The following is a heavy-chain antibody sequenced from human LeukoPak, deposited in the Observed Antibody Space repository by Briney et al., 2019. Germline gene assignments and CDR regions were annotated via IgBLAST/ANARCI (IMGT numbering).Heavy chain of an antibody. V-gene: IGHV4-39*07. J-gene: IGHJ4*02. CDR3: ARDLAVVRGADY. CDR2: MHGSGST. Sequence: SETLSLTCTVSGDSISSDSYYWGWIRQSPGKGLEWIGTMHGSGSTYYNPSLKSRVTISVDTSKNRFSLKLSSVTAADTAVYYCARDLAVVRGADYWGQGTLVTVSS. D-gene: IGHD3-10*01. CDR1: GDSISSDSYY.